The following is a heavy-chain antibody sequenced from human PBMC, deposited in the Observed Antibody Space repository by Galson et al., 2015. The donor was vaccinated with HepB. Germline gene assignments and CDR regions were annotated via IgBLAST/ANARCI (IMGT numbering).Heavy chain of an antibody. CDR3: ARDAGSGWAKVYYYGMDV. Sequence: ETLSLTCAVSGGSISSSNWWSWVRQPPGKGLEWIGEIYHSGSTNYNPSLKSRVTISVDKSKNQFSLKLSSVTAADTAVYYCARDAGSGWAKVYYYGMDVWGQGTTVTVSS. CDR2: IYHSGST. D-gene: IGHD6-19*01. CDR1: GGSISSSNW. J-gene: IGHJ6*02. V-gene: IGHV4-4*02.